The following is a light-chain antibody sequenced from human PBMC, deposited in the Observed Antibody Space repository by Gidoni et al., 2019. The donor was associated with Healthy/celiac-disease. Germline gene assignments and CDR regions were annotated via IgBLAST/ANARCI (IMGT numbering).Light chain of an antibody. J-gene: IGKJ2*01. CDR3: QQSYNTPRT. CDR1: QSITNS. V-gene: IGKV1-39*01. CDR2: DTS. Sequence: DIQMTQSPSSLSASVGDRVTLPCRASQSITNSLNWYQQKPGKAPQLLIYDTSSLLRGVPSRFSGSGSGTDFTLTISRLQPEDFATYYCQQSYNTPRTFXXXTNLEI.